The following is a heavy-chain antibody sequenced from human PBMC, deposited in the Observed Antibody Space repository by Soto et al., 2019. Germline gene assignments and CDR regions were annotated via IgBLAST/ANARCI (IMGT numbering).Heavy chain of an antibody. CDR2: ISSSSSTI. D-gene: IGHD3-10*01. V-gene: IGHV3-48*02. CDR3: ARDDYASGSYYWAY. Sequence: EVQLVESGGGLVQPGGSLRLSCAASGFTFSSYNMNWVRQAPGKVLEWVSYISSSSSTIYYTDSVKGRFTISRDNAKDSLYLQMNSLRDEDTAVYYCARDDYASGSYYWAYWGQGTLVTVSS. J-gene: IGHJ4*02. CDR1: GFTFSSYN.